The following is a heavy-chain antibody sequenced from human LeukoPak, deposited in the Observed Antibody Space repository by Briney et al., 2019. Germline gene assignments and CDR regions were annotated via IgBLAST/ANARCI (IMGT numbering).Heavy chain of an antibody. CDR1: GGSISSSSYY. Sequence: PSETLSLTCTVSGGSISSSSYYWSWIRQPAGKGLEWIGRIYTSGSTNYNPSLKSRVTMSVDTSKNQFSLKLSSVTAADTAVYYCASTPLMSYYYYYMDVWGKGTTVTVSS. CDR2: IYTSGST. J-gene: IGHJ6*03. V-gene: IGHV4-61*02. CDR3: ASTPLMSYYYYYMDV.